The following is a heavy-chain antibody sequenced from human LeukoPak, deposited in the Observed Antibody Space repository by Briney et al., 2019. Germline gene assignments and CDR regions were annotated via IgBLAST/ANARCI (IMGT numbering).Heavy chain of an antibody. CDR1: GFTFNRHW. Sequence: GGSLRLSCAASGFTFNRHWMSWVRQAPGKGLEWVSYISSSGSTIYYADSVKGRFTISRDNAKNSLYLQMNSLRAEDTAVYYCAKGRAGWYYDAFDIWGQGTMVTVSS. J-gene: IGHJ3*02. D-gene: IGHD6-19*01. V-gene: IGHV3-48*04. CDR2: ISSSGSTI. CDR3: AKGRAGWYYDAFDI.